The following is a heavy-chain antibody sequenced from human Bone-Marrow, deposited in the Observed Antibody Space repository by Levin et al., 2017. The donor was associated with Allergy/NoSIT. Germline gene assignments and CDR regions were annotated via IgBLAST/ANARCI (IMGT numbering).Heavy chain of an antibody. CDR3: ARSLEGDYGDLGYFDL. CDR2: IYYSGST. D-gene: IGHD4-17*01. Sequence: SETLSLTCTVSGGSISSSSYYWGWIRQPPGKGLEWIGSIYYSGSTYYNPSLKSRVTISVDTSKNQFSLKLSSVTAADTAVYYCARSLEGDYGDLGYFDLWGRGTLVTVSS. J-gene: IGHJ2*01. CDR1: GGSISSSSYY. V-gene: IGHV4-39*01.